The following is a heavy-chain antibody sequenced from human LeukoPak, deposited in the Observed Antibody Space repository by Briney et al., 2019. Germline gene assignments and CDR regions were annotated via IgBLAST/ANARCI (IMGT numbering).Heavy chain of an antibody. D-gene: IGHD2-15*01. CDR3: ARDMGLVAASEYFQQ. V-gene: IGHV4-59*01. J-gene: IGHJ1*01. CDR2: IYYTGST. Sequence: SETLTLTCAVSGVSINIYYWSWIRQPPGKGLEWIGNIYYTGSTTHNPSLKSRVTISVDTSKNQFSLSLSSVTAADTAVYYCARDMGLVAASEYFQQWGQGTLVTVSS. CDR1: GVSINIYY.